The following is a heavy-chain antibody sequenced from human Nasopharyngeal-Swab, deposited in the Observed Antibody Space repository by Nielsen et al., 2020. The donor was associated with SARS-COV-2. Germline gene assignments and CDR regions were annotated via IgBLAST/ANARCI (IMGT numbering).Heavy chain of an antibody. Sequence: GGSLRLSCAASGFTFSSYAMSWVRQAPGKGLEWVSAISGSGGSTYYADSVKGRFTISRDNSKNTLYLQMNSLRAEDTAVYYCAKGGDCSSTSCYIDYWGQGTLVTVSS. J-gene: IGHJ4*02. V-gene: IGHV3-23*01. CDR2: ISGSGGST. D-gene: IGHD2-2*02. CDR1: GFTFSSYA. CDR3: AKGGDCSSTSCYIDY.